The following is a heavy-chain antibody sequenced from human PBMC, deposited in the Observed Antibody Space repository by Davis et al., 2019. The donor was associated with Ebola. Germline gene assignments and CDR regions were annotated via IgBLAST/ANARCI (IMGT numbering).Heavy chain of an antibody. D-gene: IGHD1-26*01. CDR3: ATSGIVGARFDY. V-gene: IGHV1-69*04. CDR2: IIPILGIA. Sequence: SVKVSCKASGGTFSSYAISWVRQAPGQGLEWMGRIIPILGIANYAQKFQGRVTITADKSTSTAYMELSSLRSEDTAVYYCATSGIVGARFDYWGQGILVTVSS. J-gene: IGHJ4*02. CDR1: GGTFSSYA.